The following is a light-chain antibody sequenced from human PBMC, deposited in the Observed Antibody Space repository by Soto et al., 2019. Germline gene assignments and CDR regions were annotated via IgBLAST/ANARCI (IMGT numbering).Light chain of an antibody. CDR3: MQGSHWPYT. CDR2: EVS. V-gene: IGKV2-30*01. CDR1: QSLVYSDGNTY. Sequence: DVVLTQSPLSLPVTLGQPASISCRSSQSLVYSDGNTYLSWFQQRPGQSPRRLIYEVSNRDSGVPDRFSGSGSGTDFTLRISRVEAEDVTIYYCMQGSHWPYTFGQGTKLEIK. J-gene: IGKJ2*01.